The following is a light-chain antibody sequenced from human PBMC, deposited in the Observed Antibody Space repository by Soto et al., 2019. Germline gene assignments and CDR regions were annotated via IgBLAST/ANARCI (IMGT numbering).Light chain of an antibody. Sequence: NLSPLSVSSSRRDRVTITCRASQSITTYFNWYHQKPGTAPRLLIYAASSLQSGVPSRFSGSGSGTTFTLTITDLQPEDVATYYCQQSRTTAYTFAQGTKVDIK. CDR3: QQSRTTAYT. V-gene: IGKV1-39*01. J-gene: IGKJ2*01. CDR2: AAS. CDR1: QSITTY.